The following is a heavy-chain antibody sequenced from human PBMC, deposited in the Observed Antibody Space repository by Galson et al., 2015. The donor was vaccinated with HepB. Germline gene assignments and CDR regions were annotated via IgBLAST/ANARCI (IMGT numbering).Heavy chain of an antibody. D-gene: IGHD3-3*01. J-gene: IGHJ6*04. CDR3: ARDSFPTPLRFLEWLPHPPTMDV. CDR2: IYYSGST. CDR1: GGSISSYY. V-gene: IGHV4-59*12. Sequence: SETLSLTCTVSGGSISSYYWSWTRQPPGKGLEWIGFIYYSGSTYYNPSLKSRVTISVDTSKNQFSLKLSSVTAADTAVYYCARDSFPTPLRFLEWLPHPPTMDVWGKGTTVTVSS.